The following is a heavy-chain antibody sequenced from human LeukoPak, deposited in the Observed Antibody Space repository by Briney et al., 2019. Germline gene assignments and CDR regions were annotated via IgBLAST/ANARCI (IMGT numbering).Heavy chain of an antibody. CDR1: GFAFSAYW. D-gene: IGHD6-6*01. CDR2: INPDGSRT. CDR3: ARVLSGSWDWFDP. Sequence: PGGSLRLSCAASGFAFSAYWMHWVRQAPGKGLVWVSRINPDGSRTTYADSVKGRFTISRDNAKNTVYLQMNSLRAEDTAVYYCARVLSGSWDWFDPWGQGTLVTVSS. J-gene: IGHJ5*02. V-gene: IGHV3-74*01.